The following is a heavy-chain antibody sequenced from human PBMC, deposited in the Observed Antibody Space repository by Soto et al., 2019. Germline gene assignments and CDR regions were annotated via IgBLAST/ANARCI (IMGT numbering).Heavy chain of an antibody. CDR3: ARDGNSSGWYYYYYGMDV. CDR1: GDSVSSNSAA. D-gene: IGHD6-19*01. J-gene: IGHJ6*02. CDR2: TYYRSKWYN. V-gene: IGHV6-1*01. Sequence: SQTLSLTCAISGDSVSSNSAAWNWIRQSPSRGLEWLGRTYYRSKWYNDYAVSVKSRITINPDTSKNQFSLQLNSVTPEDTAVYYCARDGNSSGWYYYYYGMDVWGQGTTVTVSS.